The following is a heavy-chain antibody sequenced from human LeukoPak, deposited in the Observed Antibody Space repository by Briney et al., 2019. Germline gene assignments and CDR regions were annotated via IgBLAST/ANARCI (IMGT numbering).Heavy chain of an antibody. Sequence: PSETLSLTCTVSGGSISSYYWSWIRQPPGKGLEWIGYIYYSGSTYYNPSLKSRVTISVDTSKNQFSLKLSSVTAADTAVYYCARDFGGYYDSSYFDYWGQGTLVTVSS. CDR3: ARDFGGYYDSSYFDY. V-gene: IGHV4-59*12. CDR2: IYYSGST. D-gene: IGHD3-22*01. CDR1: GGSISSYY. J-gene: IGHJ4*02.